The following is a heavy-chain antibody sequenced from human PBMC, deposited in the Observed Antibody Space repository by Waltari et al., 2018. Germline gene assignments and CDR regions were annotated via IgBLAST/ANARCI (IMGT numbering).Heavy chain of an antibody. CDR1: GFTVSSNY. Sequence: EVQLVESGGTLIQPGGSLRLSCAASGFTVSSNYMSWVRQAPDKGREWVSFIYGGGSTYYADSVRGRFTISRDNSKNTLSLQMNSLRAEDTAVYYCARDGCSGAGCFDHWGQGTLVTVSS. V-gene: IGHV3-53*01. J-gene: IGHJ4*02. CDR3: ARDGCSGAGCFDH. D-gene: IGHD2-15*01. CDR2: IYGGGST.